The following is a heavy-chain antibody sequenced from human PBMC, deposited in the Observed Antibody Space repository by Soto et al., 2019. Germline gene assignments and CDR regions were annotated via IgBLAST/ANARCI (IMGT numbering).Heavy chain of an antibody. J-gene: IGHJ5*01. D-gene: IGHD2-15*01. V-gene: IGHV3-21*01. CDR1: GFSLSSYT. CDR3: ERAHGVAWFDS. Sequence: GGSLRLSCAASGFSLSSYTMNWVRQAPGKGLRWVSSITNRGTHTYSADSVKGRFTISRDNDKNSLYLQMNNLRAEDTAIYFCERAHGVAWFDSWGLGTLVTVFS. CDR2: ITNRGTHT.